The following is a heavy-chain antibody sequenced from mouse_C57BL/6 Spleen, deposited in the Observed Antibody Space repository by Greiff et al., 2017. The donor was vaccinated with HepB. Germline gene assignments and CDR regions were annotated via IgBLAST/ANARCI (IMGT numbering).Heavy chain of an antibody. CDR1: GYTFTSYW. Sequence: QVQLQQSGAELVMPGASVKLSCKASGYTFTSYWMHWVKQRPGQGLEWIGEIDPSDSYTNYNQKLKGKSTLTVDKSSSTAYMQLSSLTSDDSAVYYCARDRGDYWGQGTTLTVSS. J-gene: IGHJ2*01. CDR2: IDPSDSYT. CDR3: ARDRGDY. V-gene: IGHV1-69*01.